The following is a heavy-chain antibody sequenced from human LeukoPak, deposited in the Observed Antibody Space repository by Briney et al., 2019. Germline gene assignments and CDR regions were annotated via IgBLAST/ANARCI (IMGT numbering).Heavy chain of an antibody. CDR1: GGSISSGGYY. CDR3: VRVQGHTRSLNFDY. CDR2: IYYSGST. Sequence: TLSVTCTVSGGSISSGGYYWSWIRQHPGKGLEWIGYIYYSGSTYYNPSLKSRVTISVDTSKNQFSLKLSSVTAADTAVYYCVRVQGHTRSLNFDYWGQGTLVTVSS. V-gene: IGHV4-31*03. J-gene: IGHJ4*02. D-gene: IGHD2-2*01.